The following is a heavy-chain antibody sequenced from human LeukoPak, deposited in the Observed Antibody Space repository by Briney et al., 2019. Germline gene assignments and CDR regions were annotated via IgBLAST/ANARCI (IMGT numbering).Heavy chain of an antibody. J-gene: IGHJ3*02. CDR2: INDTGST. CDR1: GGSFSDYY. CDR3: ARGPHNDSGDLAGFDI. D-gene: IGHD1-26*01. Sequence: SGTVSLTCAVYGGSFSDYYWSWIRQPPGKGLEWIGEINDTGSTNQNPSLKSRVTISVDTSKNQFSLKLSSVTAADTAVYYCARGPHNDSGDLAGFDIWGQGTMVTVSP. V-gene: IGHV4-34*01.